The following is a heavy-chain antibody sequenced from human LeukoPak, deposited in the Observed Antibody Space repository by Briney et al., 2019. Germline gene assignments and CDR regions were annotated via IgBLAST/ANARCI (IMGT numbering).Heavy chain of an antibody. CDR3: ARGVGGYNFRDWYFDL. Sequence: PGGSLRLSCAASGFTFSSYGMHWVRQAPGKGLEWVAFIRYDGSNKYYADSVKGRFTISRDSAKNSLSLQMNSLRAEDTAVYYCARGVGGYNFRDWYFDLWGRGTLVTVSS. V-gene: IGHV3-30*02. D-gene: IGHD5-24*01. J-gene: IGHJ2*01. CDR1: GFTFSSYG. CDR2: IRYDGSNK.